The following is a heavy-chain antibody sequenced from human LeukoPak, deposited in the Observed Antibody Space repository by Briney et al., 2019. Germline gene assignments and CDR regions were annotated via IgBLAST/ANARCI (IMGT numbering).Heavy chain of an antibody. Sequence: PSETLSLTCTVSGGSISSYYWSWIRQPAGKGLEWLGRNYTSGTTNYNPSLQSRVTMSVDSSKNQFSLKLNSVTAADTAVYYCARGRYCTTTSCTYWYFDLWGRGTLVTVSS. CDR1: GGSISSYY. CDR2: NYTSGTT. CDR3: ARGRYCTTTSCTYWYFDL. D-gene: IGHD2-2*01. J-gene: IGHJ2*01. V-gene: IGHV4-4*07.